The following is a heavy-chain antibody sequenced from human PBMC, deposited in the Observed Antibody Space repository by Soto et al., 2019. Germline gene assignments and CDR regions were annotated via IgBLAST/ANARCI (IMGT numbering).Heavy chain of an antibody. J-gene: IGHJ6*02. CDR2: ISGSGGST. Sequence: GGSLRLSCAASGFTFSSYAMSWVRQAPGKGLEWVSAISGSGGSTYYADSVKGRFTISRDNSKNTLYLQMNSLRAEDTAVYYCANSFPLYYDFWSGYPPQYYYYGMDVWGQGTTVTVSS. CDR3: ANSFPLYYDFWSGYPPQYYYYGMDV. CDR1: GFTFSSYA. V-gene: IGHV3-23*01. D-gene: IGHD3-3*01.